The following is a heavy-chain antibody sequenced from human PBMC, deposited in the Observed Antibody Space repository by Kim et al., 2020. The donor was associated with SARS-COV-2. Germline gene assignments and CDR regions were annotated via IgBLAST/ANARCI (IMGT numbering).Heavy chain of an antibody. Sequence: SETLSLTCTVSGESINSTSFYWGWIRQPPGKGLEWIRSVYYSGTTYYNPSLRGRVTISLDTSKNQFALNLNYGTAADTAVYYCARHPYASFNWFYPLGQG. CDR2: VYYSGTT. CDR1: GESINSTSFY. D-gene: IGHD2-2*01. CDR3: ARHPYASFNWFYP. V-gene: IGHV4-39*01. J-gene: IGHJ5*02.